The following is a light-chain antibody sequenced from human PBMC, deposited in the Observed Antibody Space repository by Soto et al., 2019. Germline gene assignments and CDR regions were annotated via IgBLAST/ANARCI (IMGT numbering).Light chain of an antibody. CDR3: QVWDSSRVV. V-gene: IGLV3-9*01. J-gene: IGLJ2*01. CDR2: RDS. CDR1: NIGSKN. Sequence: SYELTQPLSVSVALGQTARITCGGNNIGSKNVHWYQQKPGQAPVLVIYRDSNRPSGIPERFSGSNSGNTATLTISRAQAGGEADYYCQVWDSSRVVFGGGTKLTVL.